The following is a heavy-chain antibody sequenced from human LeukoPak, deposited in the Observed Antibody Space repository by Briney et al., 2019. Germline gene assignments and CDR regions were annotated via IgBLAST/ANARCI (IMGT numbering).Heavy chain of an antibody. CDR2: AYFSSMWFK. CDR3: ARRQYSVYEGYFDY. D-gene: IGHD5/OR15-5a*01. CDR1: GDSVSSNSAS. J-gene: IGHJ4*02. V-gene: IGHV6-1*01. Sequence: SQTLSLSCAISGDSVSSNSASWNWFRQSPSRGLEWLGRAYFSSMWFKDYAESLKSRISISPDTSKNQVSLQLDSVTPEDTAVYYCARRQYSVYEGYFDYWGQGILVTVSS.